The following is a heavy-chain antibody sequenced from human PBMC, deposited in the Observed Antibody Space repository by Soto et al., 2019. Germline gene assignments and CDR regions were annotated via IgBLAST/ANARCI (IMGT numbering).Heavy chain of an antibody. CDR2: IYTSGST. CDR1: GGSISSYY. J-gene: IGHJ4*02. CDR3: ARDTNDFWSGYFLDY. Sequence: SETLSLTCTVSGGSISSYYWSWILQPAGKGLEWIGRIYTSGSTNYNPSLKSRVTMSVDTSKNKFSLKLTSVTAADTAVYYCARDTNDFWSGYFLDYWGQGTLVTVSS. V-gene: IGHV4-4*07. D-gene: IGHD3-3*01.